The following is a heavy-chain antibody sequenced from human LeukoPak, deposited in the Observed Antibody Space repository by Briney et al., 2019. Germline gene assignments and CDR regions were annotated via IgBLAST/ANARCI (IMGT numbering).Heavy chain of an antibody. D-gene: IGHD5-12*01. CDR1: GFTFSNFL. Sequence: GGSLRLSCAASGFTFSNFLMTWVRQAPGKGPEWVSAISGSGGDTYYADSVKGRFTISRDNSKNTLYLQMNSLRAEDTAVYYCAKDVCGWTPCYFDYWGQGTLVTVSS. CDR2: ISGSGGDT. CDR3: AKDVCGWTPCYFDY. V-gene: IGHV3-23*01. J-gene: IGHJ4*02.